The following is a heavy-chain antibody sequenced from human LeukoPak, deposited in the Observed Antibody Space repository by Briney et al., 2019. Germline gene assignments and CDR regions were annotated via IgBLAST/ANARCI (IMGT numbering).Heavy chain of an antibody. D-gene: IGHD5-12*01. CDR3: ARVYRWLHPNDAFDI. CDR2: ITPNSGGT. CDR1: GYTFTGYY. J-gene: IGHJ3*02. Sequence: GASVKVSCKASGYTFTGYYMHWVRQAPGQGLEWMGWITPNSGGTNYAQKFQGRVTITSDTSISTAYMELSRLRSNDTAVYYCARVYRWLHPNDAFDIWGQGTMVSVFS. V-gene: IGHV1-2*02.